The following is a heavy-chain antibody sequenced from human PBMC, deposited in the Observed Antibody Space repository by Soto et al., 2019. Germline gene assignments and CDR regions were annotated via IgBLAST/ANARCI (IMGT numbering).Heavy chain of an antibody. CDR1: GFTFSSYA. CDR2: ISGSGGST. D-gene: IGHD2-21*02. Sequence: GGSLRLSCAASGFTFSSYAMSWVRQAPGKGLEWVSAISGSGGSTYYADSVKGRFTISRDNSKNTLYLQMNSLRAEDTAVYYCAKDYKHIVVVTALDYWGQGTLVTVSS. J-gene: IGHJ4*02. V-gene: IGHV3-23*01. CDR3: AKDYKHIVVVTALDY.